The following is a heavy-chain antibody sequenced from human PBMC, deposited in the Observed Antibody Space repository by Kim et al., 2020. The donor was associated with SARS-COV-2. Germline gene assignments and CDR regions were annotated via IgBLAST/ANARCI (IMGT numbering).Heavy chain of an antibody. V-gene: IGHV3-11*03. Sequence: GGSLRLSCEVSGFALNDHFMSWIRQVPGKGLEWVSHISSSGNYKNYADFVKGRFTVSRDSAKNSLYLQLNSLRAEDTALYFCARAVASTSKDYFFDSWG. J-gene: IGHJ4*01. CDR3: ARAVASTSKDYFFDS. D-gene: IGHD2-2*01. CDR1: GFALNDHF. CDR2: ISSSGNYK.